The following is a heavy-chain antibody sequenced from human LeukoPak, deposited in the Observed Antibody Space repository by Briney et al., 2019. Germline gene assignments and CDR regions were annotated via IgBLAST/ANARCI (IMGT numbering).Heavy chain of an antibody. J-gene: IGHJ4*02. V-gene: IGHV1-2*06. CDR2: INPNTGDS. CDR3: ATLVSGIDY. CDR1: GYTLTGYY. Sequence: ASVRVSCKASGYTLTGYYMHWVRQSPGQGLEWLGRINPNTGDSSYAQKFQGRVTMTSDTPTTTAYMELSRLNSDDTAVYHCATLVSGIDYWGQGTLVTVSS. D-gene: IGHD1-14*01.